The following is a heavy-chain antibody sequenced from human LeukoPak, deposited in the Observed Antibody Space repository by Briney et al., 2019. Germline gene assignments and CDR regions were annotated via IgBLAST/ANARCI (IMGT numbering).Heavy chain of an antibody. CDR3: ARSSGYYYYYMDV. CDR2: VSSSSSTT. CDR1: GFTFSSST. V-gene: IGHV3-48*01. D-gene: IGHD3-10*01. Sequence: GGSLKLSCAASGFTFSSSTMNWVRQAPGKGLEWVSFVSSSSSTTYYADSVKGRFTISRDNVKNSLYLQMNSLRVEDTAVYYCARSSGYYYYYMDVWGKGTTVTVSS. J-gene: IGHJ6*03.